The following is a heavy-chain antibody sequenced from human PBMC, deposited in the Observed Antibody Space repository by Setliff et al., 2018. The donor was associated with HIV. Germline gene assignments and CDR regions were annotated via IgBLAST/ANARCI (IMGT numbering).Heavy chain of an antibody. CDR1: GYSLTNYL. CDR3: ARRGWGGGWYPDY. CDR2: INPGDSET. V-gene: IGHV5-51*01. Sequence: GESLKISCKVSGYSLTNYLIVWVRQMSGKGLEWMGSINPGDSETTYSPSFEGQVTMSVDTSISIAYLQWSSLRASDTAIYYCARRGWGGGWYPDYWGQGSVVTVSS. J-gene: IGHJ4*02. D-gene: IGHD6-19*01.